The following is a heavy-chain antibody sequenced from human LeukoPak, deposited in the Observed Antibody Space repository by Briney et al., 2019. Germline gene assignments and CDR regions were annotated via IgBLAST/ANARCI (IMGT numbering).Heavy chain of an antibody. V-gene: IGHV3-21*01. CDR3: AREQGLQWDY. CDR1: GFTFSSYS. J-gene: IGHJ4*02. Sequence: GGSLRLSCAASGFTFSSYSVNWVRQAPGKGLEWVSSISSSSSYIYYADSVKGRFTISRDNAKNSLYLQMNSLRAEDTAVYYCAREQGLQWDYWGQGTLVTGSS. CDR2: ISSSSSYI. D-gene: IGHD5-24*01.